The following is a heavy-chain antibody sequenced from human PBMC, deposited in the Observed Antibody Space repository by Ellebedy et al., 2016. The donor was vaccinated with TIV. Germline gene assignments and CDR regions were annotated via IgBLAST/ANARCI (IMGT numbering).Heavy chain of an antibody. Sequence: MPSETLSLTCTVSGGSISSYYWSWIRQPPGKGLEWIGYIYYSGSTNYNPSLKSRVTISVDTSKNQFSLKLSSVTAADTAVYYCARVLGSSSWYDYYYYYGMDVWGQGTTVTVSS. V-gene: IGHV4-59*01. D-gene: IGHD6-13*01. J-gene: IGHJ6*02. CDR3: ARVLGSSSWYDYYYYYGMDV. CDR1: GGSISSYY. CDR2: IYYSGST.